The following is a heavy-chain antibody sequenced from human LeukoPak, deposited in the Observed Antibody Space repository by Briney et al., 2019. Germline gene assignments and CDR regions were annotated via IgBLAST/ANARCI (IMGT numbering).Heavy chain of an antibody. CDR1: GFTFSTYS. CDR3: ACNFDSSDYGYNWFDP. CDR2: ITGSSSFI. V-gene: IGHV3-21*01. J-gene: IGHJ5*02. Sequence: GGSLRLSCAASGFTFSTYSMSWLRQAPGKGLEWVSSITGSSSFIYYADSVKGRFTISRDNAKNSLHLQMNSLRAEDTAVYYCACNFDSSDYGYNWFDPWGQGTLVTVSS. D-gene: IGHD3-22*01.